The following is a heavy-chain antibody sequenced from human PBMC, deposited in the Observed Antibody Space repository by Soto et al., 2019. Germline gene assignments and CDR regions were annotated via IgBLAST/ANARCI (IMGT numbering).Heavy chain of an antibody. CDR2: INHRRST. Sequence: SETLSLTCAVYGGSFSGYYWTWIRQPPGKGLEWIGEINHRRSTSYNPSLKRRVTMSIDTSKNQFSLHLSCVTAADTAVYYCARVRIRYYDILTGYSKGYYYYGMDVWGQGTTVTVSS. CDR1: GGSFSGYY. V-gene: IGHV4-34*01. CDR3: ARVRIRYYDILTGYSKGYYYYGMDV. D-gene: IGHD3-9*01. J-gene: IGHJ6*02.